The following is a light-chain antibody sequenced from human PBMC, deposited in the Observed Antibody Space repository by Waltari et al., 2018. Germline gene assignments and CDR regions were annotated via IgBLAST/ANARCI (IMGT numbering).Light chain of an antibody. Sequence: DIQMTQSPSSVSASVGDRVTITCRASQDISKWLAWYQQQPGEAPKLLIYAASSLRNGVPSRFSGSGSGTDFTLTISSLQPEDFATYYCQQANSFPPSFGGGTKVEIK. CDR3: QQANSFPPS. J-gene: IGKJ4*01. CDR2: AAS. V-gene: IGKV1D-12*01. CDR1: QDISKW.